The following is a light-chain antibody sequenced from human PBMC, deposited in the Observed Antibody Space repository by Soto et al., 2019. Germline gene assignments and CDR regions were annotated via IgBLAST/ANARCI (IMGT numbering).Light chain of an antibody. CDR2: GAS. CDR1: QGIRNN. Sequence: AIQMTQSPSSLSASVGDSVTITCRASQGIRNNLGWYQHKPGKAPQLLIYGASSSQSGVPSKFSASGSGTEFTLTISSLQPGDSATYYCLQDYSYPYTFGQGTKLEIK. J-gene: IGKJ2*01. CDR3: LQDYSYPYT. V-gene: IGKV1-6*02.